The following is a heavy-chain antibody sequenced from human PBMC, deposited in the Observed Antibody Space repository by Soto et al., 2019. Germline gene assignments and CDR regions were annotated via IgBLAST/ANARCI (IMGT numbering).Heavy chain of an antibody. CDR1: VGTFSTFG. Sequence: EASVTVSCKASVGTFSTFGISWVRQAPGQGPEWMGGIIPFFGTARYSQKFEDRITITADESTNTVYMDLRSLTSEDTAIYYCAKSAPMDAGDKYYYDFWGQGALVTVSS. CDR2: IIPFFGTA. CDR3: AKSAPMDAGDKYYYDF. D-gene: IGHD4-17*01. V-gene: IGHV1-69*13. J-gene: IGHJ4*02.